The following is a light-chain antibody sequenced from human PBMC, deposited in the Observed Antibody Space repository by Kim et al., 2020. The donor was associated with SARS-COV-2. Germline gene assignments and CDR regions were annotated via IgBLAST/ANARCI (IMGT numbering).Light chain of an antibody. CDR3: QAWDSSTAV. CDR1: KLEDRY. CDR2: QDS. J-gene: IGLJ3*02. V-gene: IGLV3-1*01. Sequence: VSPGQTASITCSGDKLEDRYACWYQQKPGQPPVLVIYQDSKRPSGIPGRFSGTNSGNTATLTISGTQAMDEADYYCQAWDSSTAVFGGGTQLTVL.